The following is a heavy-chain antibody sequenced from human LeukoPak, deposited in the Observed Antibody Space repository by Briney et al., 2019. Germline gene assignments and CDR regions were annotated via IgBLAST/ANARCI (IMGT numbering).Heavy chain of an antibody. V-gene: IGHV4-59*08. CDR2: IYYSGST. J-gene: IGHJ3*01. Sequence: SETLPLTCTVSGGSISSYYWSWIRQPPGKGLEWIGYIYYSGSTNYNPSLKSRVTISVDTSKNQFSLKLSSVTAADTAVYYCARLIAVAGYHDAFDVWGQGTMVTVSS. D-gene: IGHD6-19*01. CDR1: GGSISSYY. CDR3: ARLIAVAGYHDAFDV.